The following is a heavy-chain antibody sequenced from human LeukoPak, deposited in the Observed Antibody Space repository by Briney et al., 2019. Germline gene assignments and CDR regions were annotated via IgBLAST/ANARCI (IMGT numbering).Heavy chain of an antibody. V-gene: IGHV3-66*02. CDR1: AFTVSSNY. CDR2: IYGGGST. Sequence: GGSLRLSCAVSAFTVSSNYVSWVRQAPGKGLEWVSVIYGGGSTNYADSVKGRFTISRDNSKNTLYLQMNSLRAEDTAVYYCARDHSGSYQRAFDIWGQGAMVTVSS. D-gene: IGHD1-26*01. CDR3: ARDHSGSYQRAFDI. J-gene: IGHJ3*02.